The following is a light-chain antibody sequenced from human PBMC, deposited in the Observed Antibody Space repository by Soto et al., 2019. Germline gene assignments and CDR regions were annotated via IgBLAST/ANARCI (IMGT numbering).Light chain of an antibody. J-gene: IGKJ5*01. Sequence: DIQMTQSPSSLSASVGDRVTITCQASQDISNYLNWYQQKPGKAPKLLIYDASNLETGVPPRFSGSGSGTDFTCTISSLQPEDIATYYCQQYDNLPITFGQGTRLEIK. V-gene: IGKV1-33*01. CDR2: DAS. CDR1: QDISNY. CDR3: QQYDNLPIT.